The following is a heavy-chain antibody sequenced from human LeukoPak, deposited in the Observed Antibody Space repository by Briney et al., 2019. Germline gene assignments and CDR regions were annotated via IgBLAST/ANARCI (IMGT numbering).Heavy chain of an antibody. D-gene: IGHD6-13*01. CDR3: AKDLGAAAGTVVRYYFDY. CDR1: GFTFSSYA. CDR2: ISGSGGST. J-gene: IGHJ4*02. Sequence: GVSLRLSCAASGFTFSSYAMSWVRQAPGKGLEWVSAISGSGGSTYYADSVKRRFTISRDNSKNTLYLQMNSLRAEDTAVYYCAKDLGAAAGTVVRYYFDYWGQGTLVTVSS. V-gene: IGHV3-23*01.